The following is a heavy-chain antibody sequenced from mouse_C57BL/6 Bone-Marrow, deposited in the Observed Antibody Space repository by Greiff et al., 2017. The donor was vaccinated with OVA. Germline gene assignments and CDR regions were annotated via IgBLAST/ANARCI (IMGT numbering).Heavy chain of an antibody. J-gene: IGHJ3*01. CDR1: GFSLTSYG. CDR2: IWRGGST. D-gene: IGHD4-1*01. CDR3: AKRWGKNWDSFAY. Sequence: QVQLKESGPGLVQPSQSLSITCTVSGFSLTSYGVHWVRQSPGKGLEWLGVIWRGGSTDYNAAFMSRLSITKDNSKSQVFFKMNSLQADDTAIYYCAKRWGKNWDSFAYWGQGTLVTVSA. V-gene: IGHV2-5*01.